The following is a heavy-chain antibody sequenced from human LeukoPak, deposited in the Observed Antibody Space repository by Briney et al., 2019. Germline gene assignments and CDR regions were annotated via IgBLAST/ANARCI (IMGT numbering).Heavy chain of an antibody. J-gene: IGHJ4*02. Sequence: SVKVSCKASGGTFSSYAISWVRQAPGQGLEWMGGIIPIFGTANYAQKFQGRVTITADESTSTAYMELSSLRSEDTAVYYCARSKGSGYFLIDYWGQGTLVTVSS. CDR2: IIPIFGTA. D-gene: IGHD3-22*01. CDR1: GGTFSSYA. CDR3: ARSKGSGYFLIDY. V-gene: IGHV1-69*13.